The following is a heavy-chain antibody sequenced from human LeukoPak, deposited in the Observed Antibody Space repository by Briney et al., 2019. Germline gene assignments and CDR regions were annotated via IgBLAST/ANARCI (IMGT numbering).Heavy chain of an antibody. V-gene: IGHV3-30-3*02. Sequence: GGSLRLSCAASGFTFSSYAMHWVRQAPGKGLEWVAVISYDGSNKYYADSVKGRFTISRDNSKNTLYLQMNSLRAEDTAVYCCAKFSDDYYFDYWGQGTLVTVSS. CDR2: ISYDGSNK. CDR3: AKFSDDYYFDY. D-gene: IGHD1-1*01. J-gene: IGHJ4*02. CDR1: GFTFSSYA.